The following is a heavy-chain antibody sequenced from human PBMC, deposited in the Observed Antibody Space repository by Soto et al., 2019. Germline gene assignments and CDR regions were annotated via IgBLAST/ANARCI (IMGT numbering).Heavy chain of an antibody. D-gene: IGHD2-2*01. J-gene: IGHJ4*02. Sequence: SVKVSCKASGGTFSSYAISWVRQAPGQGLEWMGGIIPIFGTANYAQKFQGRVTITADESTSTAYMELSSLRSEDTAVYYCARSHSDTTSWLDYWGQGTLVTVSS. CDR3: ARSHSDTTSWLDY. CDR1: GGTFSSYA. CDR2: IIPIFGTA. V-gene: IGHV1-69*13.